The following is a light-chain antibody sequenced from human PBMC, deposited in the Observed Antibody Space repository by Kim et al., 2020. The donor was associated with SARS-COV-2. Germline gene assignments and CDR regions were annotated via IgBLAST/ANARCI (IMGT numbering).Light chain of an antibody. J-gene: IGKJ1*01. CDR2: GAS. CDR3: QQYNNWPPWT. V-gene: IGKV3-15*01. CDR1: QSVSSN. Sequence: SPGESATLACRASQSVSSNLAWYQQKPGQAPRRLIYGASTRATGNPARLSGSGSGTEFTLTISSLQSEDFAVYYCQQYNNWPPWTFGQGTKVEIK.